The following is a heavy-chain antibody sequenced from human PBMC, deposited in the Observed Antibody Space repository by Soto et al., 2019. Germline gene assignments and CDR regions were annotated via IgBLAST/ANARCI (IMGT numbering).Heavy chain of an antibody. CDR2: INTDGSNT. CDR1: GLTFNRYW. CDR3: AREFCSGGNCYTYYFDP. Sequence: GGSLRLSCAASGLTFNRYWMHWVRHAPGKGLVWVSHINTDGSNTNYADSVRGRFTISRDNAKSTLFLQMNSLRDEDTAVYYCAREFCSGGNCYTYYFDPWGQGIPVTVSS. D-gene: IGHD2-15*01. J-gene: IGHJ5*02. V-gene: IGHV3-74*01.